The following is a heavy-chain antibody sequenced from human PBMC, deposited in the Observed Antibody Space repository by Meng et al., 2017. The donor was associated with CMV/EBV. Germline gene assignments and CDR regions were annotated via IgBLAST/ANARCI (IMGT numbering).Heavy chain of an antibody. CDR2: ITSSSSTI. CDR1: GYSFTSYW. Sequence: GGSLRLSCKGSGYSFTSYWIGWVRQMPGKGLEWLSYITSSSSTIYYADSVKGRFTISRDNAKNSLYLQMNSLRAEDTAVYYCARGYSSGWYGGRANDYWGQGTLVTVSS. J-gene: IGHJ4*02. V-gene: IGHV3-48*04. CDR3: ARGYSSGWYGGRANDY. D-gene: IGHD6-19*01.